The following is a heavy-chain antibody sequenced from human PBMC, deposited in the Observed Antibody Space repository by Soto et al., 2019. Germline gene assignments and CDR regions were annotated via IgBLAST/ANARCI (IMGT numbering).Heavy chain of an antibody. CDR1: GFTFSSYG. Sequence: QVQLVESGGGVVQPGRSLRLSCAASGFTFSSYGMHWVRQAPGKGLEWVAVISYDGSNKYYADSVKGRFTISRDNSKNTLYLQMNSLRAEDTAVYYCAKDSRDGYNYTPDYWGQGTLVTVSS. CDR2: ISYDGSNK. J-gene: IGHJ4*02. D-gene: IGHD5-12*01. V-gene: IGHV3-30*18. CDR3: AKDSRDGYNYTPDY.